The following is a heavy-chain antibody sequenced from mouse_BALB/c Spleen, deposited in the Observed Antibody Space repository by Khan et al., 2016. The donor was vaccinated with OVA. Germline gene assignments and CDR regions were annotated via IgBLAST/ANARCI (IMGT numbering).Heavy chain of an antibody. CDR2: IDPANGNT. CDR1: GFNIKDTY. Sequence: VQLQQSGAELVKPGASVKLSCTASGFNIKDTYMHWVKQRPEQGLEWIGRIDPANGNTKYDPKFQGKATITAATSSNTAYLQLSSLTSEDTAVYYCASHDYGPFAYWGQGTLVTVSA. D-gene: IGHD1-2*01. CDR3: ASHDYGPFAY. V-gene: IGHV14-3*02. J-gene: IGHJ3*01.